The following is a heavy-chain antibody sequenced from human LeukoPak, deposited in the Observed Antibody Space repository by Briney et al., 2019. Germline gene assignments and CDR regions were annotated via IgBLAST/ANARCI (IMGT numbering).Heavy chain of an antibody. V-gene: IGHV3-11*01. CDR3: ARGPYYDFWSGLDY. J-gene: IGHJ4*02. D-gene: IGHD3-3*01. CDR1: GFTFSDYY. CDR2: ISCSGSTI. Sequence: GGSLRLSCAASGFTFSDYYMSWIRQAPGKGLEWVSYISCSGSTIYYADSVKGRFTISRDNSKNTLYLQMNSLRAEDTAVYYCARGPYYDFWSGLDYWGQGTLVTVSS.